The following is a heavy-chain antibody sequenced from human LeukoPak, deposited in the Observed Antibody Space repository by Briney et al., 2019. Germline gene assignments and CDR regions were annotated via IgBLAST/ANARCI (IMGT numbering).Heavy chain of an antibody. J-gene: IGHJ4*02. CDR1: GYTFTSYG. CDR3: ARESRYYGSGSYPADY. Sequence: ASVKVSCKASGYTFTSYGIGWVRQAPGQGLEWMGWISAYNGNTNYAQKLQGRVTMTTDTSTSTAYMELRSLRSDDTAVYYCARESRYYGSGSYPADYWGQGTLVTVSS. D-gene: IGHD3-10*01. V-gene: IGHV1-18*01. CDR2: ISAYNGNT.